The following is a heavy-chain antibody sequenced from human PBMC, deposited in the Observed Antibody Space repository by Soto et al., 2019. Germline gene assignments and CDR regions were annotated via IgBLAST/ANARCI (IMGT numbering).Heavy chain of an antibody. CDR2: INPHTGET. CDR3: ATADRTHFEN. CDR1: GYTFTANY. V-gene: IGHV1-2*02. Sequence: ASVKVSCKASGYTFTANYVHWVRQAPGQGLEWMGGINPHTGETDYAQKFQGRVTMTEDTSINTAYMELSSLRSEDTAVYYCATADRTHFENWGQGTLVTVSS. D-gene: IGHD1-1*01. J-gene: IGHJ4*02.